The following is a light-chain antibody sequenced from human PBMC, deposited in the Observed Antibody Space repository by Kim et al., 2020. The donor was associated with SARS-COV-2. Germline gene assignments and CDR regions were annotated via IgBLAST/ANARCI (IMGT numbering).Light chain of an antibody. Sequence: QSVLTQPPSASGTPGQRVTISCSGSNSNIGRFSVYWYQHLPRTAPKLFIYRDNQRPSGVPDRFSGSKSGTSASLAISELRSEDEADYYCVGWDDSLSGWVFGGGTQLTVL. V-gene: IGLV1-47*01. CDR3: VGWDDSLSGWV. J-gene: IGLJ3*02. CDR1: NSNIGRFS. CDR2: RDN.